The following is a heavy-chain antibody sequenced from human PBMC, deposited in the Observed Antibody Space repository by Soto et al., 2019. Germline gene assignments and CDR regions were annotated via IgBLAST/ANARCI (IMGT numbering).Heavy chain of an antibody. V-gene: IGHV4-59*01. J-gene: IGHJ5*02. D-gene: IGHD3-10*01. CDR1: GASITTYY. Sequence: SETLSLTCSVSGASITTYYWSWIRQPPGKGLEWIGSISYSGSTKYNPSLESRVMISLDTSKNQFSLMLTSVTAADTALYYCARDWDSSGLFDPWGQGALVTVSS. CDR3: ARDWDSSGLFDP. CDR2: ISYSGST.